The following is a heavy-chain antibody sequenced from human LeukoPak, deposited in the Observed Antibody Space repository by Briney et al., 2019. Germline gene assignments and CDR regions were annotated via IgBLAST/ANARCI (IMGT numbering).Heavy chain of an antibody. V-gene: IGHV3-48*03. CDR1: GFTFSSYE. J-gene: IGHJ4*02. Sequence: GGSLRLSCAASGFTFSSYEMNWVRQAPGKGLEWVSYISSSGSTIYYADSVKGRFTISRDNAKNSLYLQMNSLRAEDTAVYYCATFGFNWNLGYWGQGTLVTVSS. D-gene: IGHD1-20*01. CDR3: ATFGFNWNLGY. CDR2: ISSSGSTI.